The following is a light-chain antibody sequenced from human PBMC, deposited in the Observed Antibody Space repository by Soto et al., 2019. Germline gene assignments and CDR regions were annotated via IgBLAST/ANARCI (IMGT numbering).Light chain of an antibody. J-gene: IGKJ3*01. CDR2: DAS. CDR1: QSIGST. V-gene: IGKV3-11*01. CDR3: QQRSKWPVT. Sequence: EIVLTQSPDTLSLSPGERAIFSCRTSQSIGSTLAWYQHKPGQAPRLLIYDASKRATGIPARFSGRGSGTDFTLTISSLEPEDFAVYFCQQRSKWPVTFGPGTTVDIK.